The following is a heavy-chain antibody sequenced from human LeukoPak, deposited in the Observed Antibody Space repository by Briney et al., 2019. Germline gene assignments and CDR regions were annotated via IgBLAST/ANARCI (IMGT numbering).Heavy chain of an antibody. Sequence: GGSLRLSCAASGFTFSSYAMSWVRQAPGKGLEWVSAISGSGGSTYYADSVKGRFTISRDNSKNTLYLQMNSLRAEDTAVYYCAKDDYDILTGYYRYNWFDPWGQGTLVTVSS. CDR3: AKDDYDILTGYYRYNWFDP. CDR2: ISGSGGST. CDR1: GFTFSSYA. V-gene: IGHV3-23*01. J-gene: IGHJ5*02. D-gene: IGHD3-9*01.